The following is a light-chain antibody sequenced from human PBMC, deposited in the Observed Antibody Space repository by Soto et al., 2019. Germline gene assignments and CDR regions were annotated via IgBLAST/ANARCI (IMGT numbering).Light chain of an antibody. CDR3: QQYDDLPLT. V-gene: IGKV1-33*01. CDR2: DAS. J-gene: IGKJ4*01. CDR1: QDITNY. Sequence: DIQLTQSPSSLSASVGDRVTITCQASQDITNYLSWYQQRPGKAPKLLIYDASNLESGVPSRFSGSGSGTDFSFTISSLQPEDIATYFCQQYDDLPLTFGGGTKVEI.